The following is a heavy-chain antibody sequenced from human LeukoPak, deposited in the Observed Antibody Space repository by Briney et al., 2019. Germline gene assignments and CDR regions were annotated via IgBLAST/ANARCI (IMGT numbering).Heavy chain of an antibody. CDR3: ARAGGGGVVISRTPDV. D-gene: IGHD3-3*01. CDR2: INHSGST. Sequence: SATLSLTCAVYGGSFSGYYWSWIRQPPGKGLEWIGEINHSGSTNYNPSLKSRVTISVDTSKNQFSLKRSSVTAAATAGYCCARAGGGGVVISRTPDVWGKGTTVTVSS. J-gene: IGHJ6*04. V-gene: IGHV4-34*01. CDR1: GGSFSGYY.